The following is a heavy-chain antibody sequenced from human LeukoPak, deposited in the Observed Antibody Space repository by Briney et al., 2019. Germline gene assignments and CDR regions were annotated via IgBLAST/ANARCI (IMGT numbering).Heavy chain of an antibody. J-gene: IGHJ4*02. V-gene: IGHV3-30*04. D-gene: IGHD2-2*01. CDR2: ISYDGSNK. CDR1: GFTFSSYA. CDR3: ANLRLGYCSSTSCSLDY. Sequence: GRSLRLSCAASGFTFSSYAMHWVRQAPGKGLEWVAVISYDGSNKYYADSVKGRFTISRDNSKNTLYPQMNSLRAEDTAVYYCANLRLGYCSSTSCSLDYWGQGTLVTVSS.